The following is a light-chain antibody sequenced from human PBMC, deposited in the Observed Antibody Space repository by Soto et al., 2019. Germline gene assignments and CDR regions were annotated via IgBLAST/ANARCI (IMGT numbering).Light chain of an antibody. J-gene: IGKJ4*01. CDR3: RQYVSYPVT. Sequence: DIQMTQSPSTLSASVGDRVTITYRASQSISNSLAWYQQKPGKAPNLLIYKASSLETGVPSRFSGSGSGTAFTLTISSLEPDDVATYYCRQYVSYPVTFGGGTKVEMK. CDR1: QSISNS. V-gene: IGKV1-5*03. CDR2: KAS.